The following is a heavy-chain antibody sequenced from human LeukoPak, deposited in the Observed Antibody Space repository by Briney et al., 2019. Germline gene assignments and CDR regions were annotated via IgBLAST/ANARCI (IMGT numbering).Heavy chain of an antibody. D-gene: IGHD3-10*01. Sequence: SETLSLTCTVSGGSISSYYWGWIRQPPGKGLEWIGSIYYSGSTYYNPSLKSRVTISVDTSKNQFSLKLSSVTAADTAVYYCARRGDSGAYYYYGMDVWGQGTTVTVSS. CDR1: GGSISSYY. J-gene: IGHJ6*02. CDR2: IYYSGST. CDR3: ARRGDSGAYYYYGMDV. V-gene: IGHV4-39*07.